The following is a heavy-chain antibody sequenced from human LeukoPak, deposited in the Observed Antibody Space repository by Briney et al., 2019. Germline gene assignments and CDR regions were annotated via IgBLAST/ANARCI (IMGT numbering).Heavy chain of an antibody. J-gene: IGHJ4*02. D-gene: IGHD3-22*01. Sequence: PSETLSLTCTVSGGSISSYYWSWIRQPPGKGLEWIGYIYYSGSTNYNPSLKSRVTISVDTSKNQFSLKLSSVTAADTAVYYCARGGFAYYCDSSGYYYFDYWGQGTLVTVSS. CDR3: ARGGFAYYCDSSGYYYFDY. V-gene: IGHV4-59*01. CDR2: IYYSGST. CDR1: GGSISSYY.